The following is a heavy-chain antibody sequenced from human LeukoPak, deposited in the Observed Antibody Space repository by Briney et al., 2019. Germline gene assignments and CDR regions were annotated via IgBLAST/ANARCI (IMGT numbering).Heavy chain of an antibody. CDR1: GGSISSYY. J-gene: IGHJ4*02. CDR2: IYTSGST. Sequence: PSETLSLTCTVSGGSISSYYWSWIRQPAGKGLEWIGRIYTSGSTNYNPSLKSRVTMSVDTSKNQFSLKLSSVTAADTAVYYCARMSDFWSGYRSGYYFDYWGQGTLVTVSS. CDR3: ARMSDFWSGYRSGYYFDY. V-gene: IGHV4-4*07. D-gene: IGHD3-3*01.